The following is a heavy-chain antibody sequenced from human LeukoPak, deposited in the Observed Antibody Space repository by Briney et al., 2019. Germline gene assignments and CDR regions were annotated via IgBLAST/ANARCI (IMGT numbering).Heavy chain of an antibody. D-gene: IGHD2-2*01. J-gene: IGHJ4*02. CDR3: ASFPDYCSSTSCYWRY. CDR1: GGSISSYY. Sequence: NPSETLSLTCTVSGGSISSYYWSWIRQPPGKGLEWIGYIYYSGSTNYNPSLKSRVTISVDTSKNQFSLKLSSVTAADTAVYYCASFPDYCSSTSCYWRYWGQGTLVTVSS. CDR2: IYYSGST. V-gene: IGHV4-59*12.